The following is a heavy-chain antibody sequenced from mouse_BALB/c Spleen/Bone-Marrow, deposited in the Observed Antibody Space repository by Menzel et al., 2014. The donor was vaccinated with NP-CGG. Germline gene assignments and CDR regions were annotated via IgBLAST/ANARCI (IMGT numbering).Heavy chain of an antibody. CDR1: GYTFTNYW. CDR2: INPTNGRS. Sequence: QVQLQQSGAELVKPGASVKLSCEASGYTFTNYWMHWVNQRPGQGPEWIGEINPTNGRSNYNEKFKSKATLTVDKSSSTAYMQLSSLTSEDSAVYYCARRGDCYGAMDYWGQGTSVTVSS. V-gene: IGHV1S81*02. J-gene: IGHJ4*01. CDR3: ARRGDCYGAMDY. D-gene: IGHD1-1*01.